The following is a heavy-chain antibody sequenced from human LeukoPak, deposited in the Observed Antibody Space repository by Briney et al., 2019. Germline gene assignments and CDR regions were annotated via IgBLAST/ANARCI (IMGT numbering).Heavy chain of an antibody. V-gene: IGHV4-59*12. Sequence: SETLSLTCTVSGGSISSYYWSWIRQPPGKGLEWIGYIYYSGSTNYNPSLKSRVTISVDTSKNQLSLKLSSVTAADTAVYYCAKEDYDILTGWYYYGMDVWGKGTTVTVSS. D-gene: IGHD3-9*01. CDR3: AKEDYDILTGWYYYGMDV. CDR2: IYYSGST. J-gene: IGHJ6*04. CDR1: GGSISSYY.